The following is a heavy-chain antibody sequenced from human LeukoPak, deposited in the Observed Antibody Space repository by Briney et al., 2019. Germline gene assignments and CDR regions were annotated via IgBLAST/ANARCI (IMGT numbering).Heavy chain of an antibody. CDR1: EYRFTSYW. CDR3: ARVPAYYYDSSGHFDY. J-gene: IGHJ4*02. Sequence: GESLKISCKGSEYRFTSYWIGWVRQMPGKGLEWMGIIYPSDSDTKYSPSFQGQVIISADRSVRAAYLEWRSLKTSDTAMYYCARVPAYYYDSSGHFDYWGQGTLVTVSS. V-gene: IGHV5-51*01. D-gene: IGHD3-22*01. CDR2: IYPSDSDT.